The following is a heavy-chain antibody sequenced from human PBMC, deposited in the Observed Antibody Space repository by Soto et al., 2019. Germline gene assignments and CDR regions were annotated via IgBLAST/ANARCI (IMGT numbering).Heavy chain of an antibody. CDR1: GGTFSSYA. CDR3: ASSYCSSTSGYTVGVGGEGMDV. D-gene: IGHD2-2*02. V-gene: IGHV1-69*06. CDR2: IIPIFGTA. Sequence: QVQLVQSGAEVKKPGSSVKVSCKASGGTFSSYAISWVRQAPGQGLEWMGGIIPIFGTANYAQKFQGRVTITAKKSTSTAYMELSSLRSEDTAVYYCASSYCSSTSGYTVGVGGEGMDVWGQGTTVTVSS. J-gene: IGHJ6*02.